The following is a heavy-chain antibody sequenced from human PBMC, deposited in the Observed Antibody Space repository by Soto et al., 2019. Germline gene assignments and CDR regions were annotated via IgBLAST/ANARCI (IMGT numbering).Heavy chain of an antibody. CDR1: RYTFTRYG. Sequence: AVPVSYQTSRYTFTRYGITRVRPAPRQRLEGMGWLSANNGNTNYEQKLQGTVTIHTDTSTSTAYMELRSLSSDDTALYYCARDQGYDFWSGYYLSNYDDYGMDVWGQGTTVTVSS. CDR3: ARDQGYDFWSGYYLSNYDDYGMDV. J-gene: IGHJ6*02. CDR2: LSANNGNT. D-gene: IGHD3-3*01. V-gene: IGHV1-18*04.